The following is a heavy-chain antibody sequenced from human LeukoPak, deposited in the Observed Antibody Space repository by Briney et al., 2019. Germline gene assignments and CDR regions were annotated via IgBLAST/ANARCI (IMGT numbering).Heavy chain of an antibody. CDR2: IYSGGST. D-gene: IGHD3-10*01. V-gene: IGHV3-53*01. CDR3: ARDFGPRPYYYMDV. Sequence: RGSLRLSCAASGFTVSSNYMSWVRQAPGKGLEWVSVIYSGGSTYYADSVKGRFTISRDNSKNTLYLQMNSLRAEDTAVYYCARDFGPRPYYYMDVWGKGTTVTVSS. J-gene: IGHJ6*03. CDR1: GFTVSSNY.